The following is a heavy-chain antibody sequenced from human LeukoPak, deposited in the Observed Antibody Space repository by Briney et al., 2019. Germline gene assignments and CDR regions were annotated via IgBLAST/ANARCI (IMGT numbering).Heavy chain of an antibody. Sequence: SETLSLTCTVSGGSISSYYWSWIRQPPGKGLEWIGDIYYSGSTNYNPSLKSRVTISVDTSKNQFSLKLSSVTAADTAVYYCARTTEAHSWRTRYYDYYMDVWGKGTTVTVSS. V-gene: IGHV4-59*01. CDR3: ARTTEAHSWRTRYYDYYMDV. CDR1: GGSISSYY. D-gene: IGHD6-13*01. J-gene: IGHJ6*03. CDR2: IYYSGST.